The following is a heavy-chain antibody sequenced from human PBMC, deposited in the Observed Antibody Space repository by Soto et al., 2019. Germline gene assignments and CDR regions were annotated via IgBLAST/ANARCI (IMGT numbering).Heavy chain of an antibody. CDR3: AKDPQLWLNGGYFDY. CDR1: GFTFSSYA. V-gene: IGHV3-23*01. CDR2: ISGSGGST. J-gene: IGHJ4*02. Sequence: EVQLLESGGGLVQPGGSLRLSCAASGFTFSSYAMSWVRQAPGKGLEWVSAISGSGGSTYYADSVKGRFTISRDNSKNTLYLQMNSLRAEDTAVYYCAKDPQLWLNGGYFDYWGQGTLVTVFS. D-gene: IGHD5-18*01.